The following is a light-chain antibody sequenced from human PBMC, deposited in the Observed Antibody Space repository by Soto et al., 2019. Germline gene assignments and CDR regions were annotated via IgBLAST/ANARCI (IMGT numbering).Light chain of an antibody. Sequence: DIVMTQSPLSLPVTPGEPASISCRSSQSLLHSNGYNYLDWYLQKPGQSPQLLIYLGSNRASGVDDTXSGSGSGTDFTLKISRVEAEDVGVYYCMQALQTPRTFGPGTKVDIK. J-gene: IGKJ3*01. CDR1: QSLLHSNGYNY. CDR2: LGS. CDR3: MQALQTPRT. V-gene: IGKV2-28*01.